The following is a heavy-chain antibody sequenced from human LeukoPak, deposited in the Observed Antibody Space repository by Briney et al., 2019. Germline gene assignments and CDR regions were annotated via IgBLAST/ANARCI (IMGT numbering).Heavy chain of an antibody. Sequence: GRSLRLSCAASGFTFSSYAMHWVRQAPGKGLEWVAVISYDGSNKYYADSVKGRFTISRDNSKNTLYLQMNSLRAEDTAVYYCARVNSGYSSSWFHDAFDIWGQGTMVTVSS. CDR3: ARVNSGYSSSWFHDAFDI. CDR2: ISYDGSNK. D-gene: IGHD6-13*01. V-gene: IGHV3-30-3*01. CDR1: GFTFSSYA. J-gene: IGHJ3*02.